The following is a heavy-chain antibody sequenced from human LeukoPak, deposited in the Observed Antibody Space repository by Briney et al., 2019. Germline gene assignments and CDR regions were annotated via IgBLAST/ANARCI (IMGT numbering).Heavy chain of an antibody. CDR2: IKSKTDGGTT. CDR1: GSTFSNAW. J-gene: IGHJ4*02. D-gene: IGHD3-22*01. CDR3: TTDLYYYDSSGYYYPIDY. Sequence: GGSLRLSCAASGSTFSNAWMSWVRQAPGRGLEWVGRIKSKTDGGTTDYAAPVKGRCTISRDDSKNTLYLQMNSLKTEDTAVYYCTTDLYYYDSSGYYYPIDYWGQGTLVTVSS. V-gene: IGHV3-15*01.